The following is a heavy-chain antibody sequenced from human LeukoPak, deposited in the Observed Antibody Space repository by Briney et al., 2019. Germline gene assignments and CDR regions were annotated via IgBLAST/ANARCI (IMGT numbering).Heavy chain of an antibody. CDR1: GGSIRSSYYY. J-gene: IGHJ5*02. D-gene: IGHD6-6*01. Sequence: ETLSLTCTVSGGSIRSSYYYWGWIRQPPGKGLEWIGSIYDSGSTYYNPSLKSRVTISVDTSKNQFSLKLSSVTAADTAVYYCARGRTYRSSSWFDPWGQGTLVTVSS. CDR2: IYDSGST. V-gene: IGHV4-39*07. CDR3: ARGRTYRSSSWFDP.